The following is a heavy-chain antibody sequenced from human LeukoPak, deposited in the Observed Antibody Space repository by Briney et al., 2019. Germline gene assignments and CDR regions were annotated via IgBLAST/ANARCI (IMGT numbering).Heavy chain of an antibody. D-gene: IGHD6-19*01. CDR1: GGTFSSYA. Sequence: SVKVSCKASGGTFSSYAFTWVRQAPGQGLEWMGKIIPTLNLAHYAQRFQGRVTITADKSTNTAYLELRSLRFEDTAVYYCARAYNSGYYGTYYYGMDVWGQGTTVTVSS. J-gene: IGHJ6*02. CDR3: ARAYNSGYYGTYYYGMDV. CDR2: IIPTLNLA. V-gene: IGHV1-69*04.